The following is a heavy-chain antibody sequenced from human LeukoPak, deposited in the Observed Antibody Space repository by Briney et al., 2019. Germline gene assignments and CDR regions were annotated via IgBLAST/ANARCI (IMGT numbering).Heavy chain of an antibody. CDR2: INHSGST. J-gene: IGHJ5*02. D-gene: IGHD3-10*01. Sequence: SETLSLTCAVDGGSFSGYYWSWIRQPPGKGLEWIGEINHSGSTNYNPSLKSRVTISVDTSKNQFSLKLSSVTAADTAVYYCARYQLWFGELLREAYWFDPWGQGTLVTVSS. CDR3: ARYQLWFGELLREAYWFDP. V-gene: IGHV4-34*01. CDR1: GGSFSGYY.